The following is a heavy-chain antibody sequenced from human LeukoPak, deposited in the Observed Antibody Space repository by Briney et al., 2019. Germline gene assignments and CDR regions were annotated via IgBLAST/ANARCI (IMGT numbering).Heavy chain of an antibody. J-gene: IGHJ5*02. D-gene: IGHD4-17*01. CDR2: IYWNDDK. CDR3: SHRTTVTTKVDWFDP. V-gene: IGHV2-5*01. Sequence: SGPTLVKPTQTLTLTSTFSGFSLSTSGVGVGWIRQPPGKALEWLSLIYWNDDKRYSPSLKSRLTITKDTSKNQVVLTMTNMDPVDTATYYCSHRTTVTTKVDWFDPWGQGTLVTVSS. CDR1: GFSLSTSGVG.